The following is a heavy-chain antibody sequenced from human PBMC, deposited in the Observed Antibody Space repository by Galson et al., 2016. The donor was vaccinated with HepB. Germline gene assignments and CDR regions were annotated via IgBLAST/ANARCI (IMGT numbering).Heavy chain of an antibody. Sequence: CAISGDSVSSINAAWHWLRQSPSRGLEWLGRTYYRSKWYNDYATSLKGRIIITPDTSKNQFSLKLNSVTAADTAVYYCASIRVAAAFYYYYYNGMDVWGQGTTVTVSS. D-gene: IGHD2-2*01. CDR1: GDSVSSINAA. CDR2: TYYRSKWYN. CDR3: ASIRVAAAFYYYYYNGMDV. V-gene: IGHV6-1*01. J-gene: IGHJ6*02.